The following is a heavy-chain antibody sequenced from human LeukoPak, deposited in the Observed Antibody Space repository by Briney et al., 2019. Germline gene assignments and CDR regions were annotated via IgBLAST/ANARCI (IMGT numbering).Heavy chain of an antibody. Sequence: PSETLSLTCTVSGGSISSYYWSWIRQPPGKGLEWIGYIYYSGSTNYNPSLKSRVTISVGRSKNQFSLKLSSVTAADTAVYYCARDRGDYDSSGYYRPSDAFDIWGQGTMVTVSS. J-gene: IGHJ3*02. CDR2: IYYSGST. D-gene: IGHD3-22*01. CDR3: ARDRGDYDSSGYYRPSDAFDI. CDR1: GGSISSYY. V-gene: IGHV4-59*01.